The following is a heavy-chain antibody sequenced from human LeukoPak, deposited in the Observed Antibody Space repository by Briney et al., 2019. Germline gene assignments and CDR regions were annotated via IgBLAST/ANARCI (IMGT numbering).Heavy chain of an antibody. CDR3: ARRIAARPWSPPFDY. Sequence: GGSLRLSCGASGSTFSSYSMTWVRQAPGKGLECVSAISGGGENTYYADSVKGRFTISRDNSKNTLYLQMHSLRAEDTAVYYCARRIAARPWSPPFDYWGQGTLVTVSS. CDR1: GSTFSSYS. CDR2: ISGGGENT. J-gene: IGHJ4*02. D-gene: IGHD6-6*01. V-gene: IGHV3-23*01.